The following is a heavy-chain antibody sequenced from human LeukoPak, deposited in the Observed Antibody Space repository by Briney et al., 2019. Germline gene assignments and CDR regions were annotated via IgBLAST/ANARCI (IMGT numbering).Heavy chain of an antibody. V-gene: IGHV4-59*12. J-gene: IGHJ6*02. CDR2: IYYSGST. D-gene: IGHD4-11*01. CDR1: GGSISSYY. CDR3: ARSNYARGYGMDV. Sequence: SETLSLTCTVSGGSISSYYWSWIRQPPGKGLEWIGYIYYSGSTNYNPSLKSRVTISVDTSKNQFSLKLSSVTAADTAVYYCARSNYARGYGMDVWGQGTTVTVSS.